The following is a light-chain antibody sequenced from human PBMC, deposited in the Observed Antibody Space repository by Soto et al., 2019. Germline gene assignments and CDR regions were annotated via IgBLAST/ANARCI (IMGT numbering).Light chain of an antibody. CDR3: AAWDDRFNGPV. CDR2: EVS. Sequence: QSALTQPPSASGSPGQSVTISCAGTSSDVGGYHYVSWYQQHPGKPPKLVIYEVSKRPSGVPDRFFGFKSGTSASLAISGLQSEDESDYYCAAWDDRFNGPVFGGGTKLTVL. J-gene: IGLJ3*02. V-gene: IGLV2-8*01. CDR1: SSDVGGYHY.